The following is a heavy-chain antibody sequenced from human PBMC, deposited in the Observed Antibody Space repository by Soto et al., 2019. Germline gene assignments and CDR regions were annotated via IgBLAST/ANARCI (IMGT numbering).Heavy chain of an antibody. CDR3: VGLLPGRHADATDI. CDR2: IYYSGSS. J-gene: IGHJ3*02. D-gene: IGHD1-26*01. CDR1: GGSISGYY. V-gene: IGHV4-59*01. Sequence: PSETLSLTCTVSGGSISGYYWSWIRQPPGKGLEWIGFIYYSGSSNYSPSLKSRVTISVDTSKNQFSLRLTSVTAADTAVYYCVGLLPGRHADATDIPGQGTIVTLSS.